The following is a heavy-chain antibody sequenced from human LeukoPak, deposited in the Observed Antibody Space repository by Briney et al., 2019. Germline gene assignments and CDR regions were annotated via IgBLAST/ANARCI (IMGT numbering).Heavy chain of an antibody. D-gene: IGHD3-9*01. J-gene: IGHJ3*02. V-gene: IGHV3-53*01. CDR2: VYMAGST. CDR1: GFTVTDYY. CDR3: ARNSDILTESYGAFDM. Sequence: GGSLRLSCALSGFTVTDYYMSWVRQAPGKGLEWVSVVYMAGSTYYAHCVRGRFTVSRHTSKNTVHLQMNSLRVEDTAVYYCARNSDILTESYGAFDMWGQGTMVTVSS.